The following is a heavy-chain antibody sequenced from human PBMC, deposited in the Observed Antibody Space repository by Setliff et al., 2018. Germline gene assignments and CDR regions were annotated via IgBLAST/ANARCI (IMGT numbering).Heavy chain of an antibody. D-gene: IGHD2-2*01. J-gene: IGHJ4*02. CDR1: GYNFRNYG. CDR2: ISGYKSNP. V-gene: IGHV1-18*04. Sequence: VKVSCKTSGYNFRNYGISWVRQVPGQGLEWMGWISGYKSNPNYLQKMQGRLTMTTDTSTSTAYMELRSLRSDDTAIYYCARVSLPAAIVRFDSWGQGTLVTVSS. CDR3: ARVSLPAAIVRFDS.